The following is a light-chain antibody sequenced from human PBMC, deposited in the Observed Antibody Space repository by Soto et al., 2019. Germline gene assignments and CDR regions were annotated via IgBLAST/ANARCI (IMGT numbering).Light chain of an antibody. Sequence: QSVLTQPPSASGSPGQSVTISCTGTSSDVGGYNYVSWYQQHPGKAPKFMIYEVSKPPSGVPDRFSGSKSGNTASLTVSGLQAEDEADYYCSSYAGSNNYVFGTGTKLTVL. CDR3: SSYAGSNNYV. CDR2: EVS. J-gene: IGLJ1*01. CDR1: SSDVGGYNY. V-gene: IGLV2-8*01.